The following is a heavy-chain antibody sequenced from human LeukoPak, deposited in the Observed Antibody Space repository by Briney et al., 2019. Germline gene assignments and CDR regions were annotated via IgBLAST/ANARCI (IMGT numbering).Heavy chain of an antibody. CDR2: IKSKTDGGTT. CDR1: GLTFSNYE. D-gene: IGHD3-22*01. V-gene: IGHV3-15*01. CDR3: TTGYYDSSGYYY. J-gene: IGHJ4*02. Sequence: GGSLRLSCAGSGLTFSNYEMNWVRQAPGKGLEWVGRIKSKTDGGTTDYAAPVKGRFTISRDDSKNTLYLQMNSLKTEDTAVYYCTTGYYDSSGYYYWGQGTLVTVSS.